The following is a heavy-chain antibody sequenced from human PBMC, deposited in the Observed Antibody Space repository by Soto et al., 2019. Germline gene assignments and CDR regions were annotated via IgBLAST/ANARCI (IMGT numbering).Heavy chain of an antibody. CDR3: TGYSGWYKGGAFDI. V-gene: IGHV3-49*03. CDR2: IRSKAYGGTT. CDR1: GFTFGDYA. D-gene: IGHD6-19*01. J-gene: IGHJ3*02. Sequence: GGSLRLSCTASGFTFGDYAMSWFRQAPGKGLEWVGFIRSKAYGGTTEYAASVKGRFTISRDDSKSIAYLQMNSLKTEDTAVYYCTGYSGWYKGGAFDIWGQGTMVTVSS.